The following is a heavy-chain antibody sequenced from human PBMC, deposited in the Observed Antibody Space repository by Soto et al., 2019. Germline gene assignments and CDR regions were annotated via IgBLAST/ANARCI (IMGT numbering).Heavy chain of an antibody. CDR1: GGSISSYY. CDR3: ASLKDIRNGYFFDS. V-gene: IGHV4-59*08. J-gene: IGHJ4*01. D-gene: IGHD2-2*03. Sequence: PSETLSLTCTVSGGSISSYYWSWIRQPPGKGLEWIGYMYNTGSTIYNPSLKSRVTISLDTSKNQFSLKLSSVTAADTAVYFCASLKDIRNGYFFDSWGRGSLVTVSS. CDR2: MYNTGST.